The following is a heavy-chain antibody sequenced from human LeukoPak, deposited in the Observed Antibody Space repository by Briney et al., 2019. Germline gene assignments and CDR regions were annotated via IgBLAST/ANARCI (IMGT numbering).Heavy chain of an antibody. J-gene: IGHJ4*02. Sequence: PGGSLRLSCAASGFTFSNAWMSWVRQAPGKGLEWVANMKYDGSEKYYVDSVKGRFTISRDNAKNSLYLQMNSLGAEDTAVYYCARDIEAAGLFLDYWGQGTLVTVSS. D-gene: IGHD6-13*01. CDR2: MKYDGSEK. V-gene: IGHV3-7*01. CDR1: GFTFSNAW. CDR3: ARDIEAAGLFLDY.